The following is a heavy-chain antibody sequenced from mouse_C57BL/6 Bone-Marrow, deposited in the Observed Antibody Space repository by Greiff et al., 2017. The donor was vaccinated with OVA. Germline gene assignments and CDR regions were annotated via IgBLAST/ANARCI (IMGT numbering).Heavy chain of an antibody. J-gene: IGHJ2*01. CDR1: GYAFTNYL. Sequence: QVQLQQSGAELVRPGTSVKVSCKASGYAFTNYLIEWVKQRPGQGLEWIGVINTGSGGLNYNEKLKGKATRTADKPSSTAYMQISSLTAEDSAVYFCARLASQAPYFDYWGQGTTLTVSS. D-gene: IGHD3-2*02. CDR2: INTGSGGL. CDR3: ARLASQAPYFDY. V-gene: IGHV1-54*01.